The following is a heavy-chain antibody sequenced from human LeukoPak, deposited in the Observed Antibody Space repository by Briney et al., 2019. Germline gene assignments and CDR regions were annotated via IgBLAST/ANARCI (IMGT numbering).Heavy chain of an antibody. CDR2: IKQDGSEK. J-gene: IGHJ4*02. CDR3: AKGGPYSSSPDFDY. V-gene: IGHV3-7*03. Sequence: GGSPRLSCAASGFTFSSYWMSWVRQAPGKGLEWVANIKQDGSEKYYADSVKGRFTISRDNSKNTLFLQMNSLRAEDTAVYYCAKGGPYSSSPDFDYWGQGTLVTVSS. CDR1: GFTFSSYW. D-gene: IGHD6-6*01.